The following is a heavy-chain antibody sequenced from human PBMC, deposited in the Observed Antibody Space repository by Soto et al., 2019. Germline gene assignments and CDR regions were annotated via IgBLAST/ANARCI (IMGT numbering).Heavy chain of an antibody. V-gene: IGHV3-73*01. CDR2: IRSKANSYAT. Sequence: EVQLVESGGGLVQPGGSLKLSCAASGFTFSGSAMHWVRQASGKGLEWVGRIRSKANSYATAYAASVKGRFTISRDDSKNTAYLQMNSLKTEDTAVYYCTRHELRYPANWGQGTLVTVSS. D-gene: IGHD1-7*01. J-gene: IGHJ4*02. CDR1: GFTFSGSA. CDR3: TRHELRYPAN.